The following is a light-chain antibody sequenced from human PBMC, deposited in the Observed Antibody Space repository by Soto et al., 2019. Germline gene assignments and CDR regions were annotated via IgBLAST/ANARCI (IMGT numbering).Light chain of an antibody. CDR1: SSNIGADND. Sequence: QSVLTQPPSVSGAPGQRVTISCTGSSSNIGADNDVHWYQQLPGAAPKLLIFGNRLRPSGVPDRFSGSKSGTSASLAITGLQAEDEADYYCQSYDSSLSGYVIFGGGTKLTVL. V-gene: IGLV1-40*01. CDR2: GNR. J-gene: IGLJ2*01. CDR3: QSYDSSLSGYVI.